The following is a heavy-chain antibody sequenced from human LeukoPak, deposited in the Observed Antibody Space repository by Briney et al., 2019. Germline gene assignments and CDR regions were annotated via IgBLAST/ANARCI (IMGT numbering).Heavy chain of an antibody. Sequence: GGSLRLSCEVSGITFNTYAMSWFRQAPGRGLNWVSGISGGGNTTYYTASVTGRFAIYRDNSRNTLYLQMNSLRAEDTAVYFCAKGWATVPNDYWGQGTLVTVSS. CDR3: AKGWATVPNDY. J-gene: IGHJ4*02. D-gene: IGHD4-17*01. V-gene: IGHV3-23*01. CDR2: ISGGGNTT. CDR1: GITFNTYA.